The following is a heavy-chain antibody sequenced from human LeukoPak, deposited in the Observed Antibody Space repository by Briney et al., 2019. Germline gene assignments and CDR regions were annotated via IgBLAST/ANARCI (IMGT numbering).Heavy chain of an antibody. J-gene: IGHJ6*03. CDR2: IYYSGST. Sequence: SEPLSLTCTVSGGSISSYYWSWIRQPPGKGLEWIGYIYYSGSTNYNPSLKSRVTISVDTSKNQFSLKLSSVTAADTAVYYCARGAITPYYYYYMDVWGKGTTVTVSS. V-gene: IGHV4-59*12. CDR3: ARGAITPYYYYYMDV. D-gene: IGHD2-21*01. CDR1: GGSISSYY.